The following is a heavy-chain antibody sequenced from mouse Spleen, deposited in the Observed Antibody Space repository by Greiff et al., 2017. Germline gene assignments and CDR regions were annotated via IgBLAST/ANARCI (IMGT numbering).Heavy chain of an antibody. D-gene: IGHD1-1*01. CDR3: ARHYYGSSGWYFDV. CDR1: GFTFSSYA. J-gene: IGHJ1*01. CDR2: ISSGGSYT. Sequence: EVQLKQSGGGLVKPGGSLKLSCAASGFTFSSYAMSWVRQTPEKRLEWVATISSGGSYTYYPDSVKGRFTISRDNAKNTLYLQMSSLRSEDTAMYYCARHYYGSSGWYFDVWGAGTTVTVSS. V-gene: IGHV5-9-3*01.